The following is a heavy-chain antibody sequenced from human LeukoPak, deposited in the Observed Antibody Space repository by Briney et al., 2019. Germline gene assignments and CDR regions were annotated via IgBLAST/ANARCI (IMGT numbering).Heavy chain of an antibody. V-gene: IGHV3-9*03. CDR2: IRWDSGTI. J-gene: IGHJ3*02. CDR1: GFTFDDYA. CDR3: AKGGSGSHSLDAFDI. Sequence: GGSLRLSCAASGFTFDDYAMHWVRHAPGKGLEGVSGIRWDSGTIGYADSVKGRFTISRDNAKNSLYLQMNSLRAEDMALYYCAKGGSGSHSLDAFDIWGQGTMVTVSS. D-gene: IGHD1-26*01.